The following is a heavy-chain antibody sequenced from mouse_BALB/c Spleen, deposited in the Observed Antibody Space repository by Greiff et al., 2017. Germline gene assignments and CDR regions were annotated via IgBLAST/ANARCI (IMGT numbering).Heavy chain of an antibody. Sequence: LQESGAELVKPGASVKLSCKASGYTFTSYYMYWVKQRPGQGLEWIGEINPSNGGTNFNEKFKSKATLTVDKSSSTAYMQLSSLTSEDSAVYYCTGGNQGAYWGQGTLVTVSA. J-gene: IGHJ3*01. CDR1: GYTFTSYY. CDR3: TGGNQGAY. CDR2: INPSNGGT. V-gene: IGHV1S16*01. D-gene: IGHD2-1*01.